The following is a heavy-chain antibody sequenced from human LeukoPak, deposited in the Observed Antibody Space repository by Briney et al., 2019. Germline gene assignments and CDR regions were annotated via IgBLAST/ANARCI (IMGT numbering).Heavy chain of an antibody. Sequence: GRSLRLSCAASGFTFSSYGMHWVRQAPGKGLEWVAVISYDGSNKYYADSVKGRFTISRDNSKNTLYLQMNSLRAEDTAVYYCAKDRDYGDYDLDYWGQGTLVTVSS. J-gene: IGHJ4*02. D-gene: IGHD4-17*01. CDR1: GFTFSSYG. CDR2: ISYDGSNK. CDR3: AKDRDYGDYDLDY. V-gene: IGHV3-30*18.